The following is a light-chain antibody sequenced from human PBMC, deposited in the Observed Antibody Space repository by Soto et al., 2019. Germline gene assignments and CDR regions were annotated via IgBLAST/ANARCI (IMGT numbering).Light chain of an antibody. Sequence: QSALTQPASVSGSPGQSVTISCTGTSSDVGDYNYVSWYQQHPGKVPKLMIYDVRNRPSGISNRFSGSKSGNTASLTISGLQDEDEADYYCSSYTSSSTLVFGGGTKLTVL. CDR3: SSYTSSSTLV. CDR2: DVR. J-gene: IGLJ2*01. V-gene: IGLV2-14*03. CDR1: SSDVGDYNY.